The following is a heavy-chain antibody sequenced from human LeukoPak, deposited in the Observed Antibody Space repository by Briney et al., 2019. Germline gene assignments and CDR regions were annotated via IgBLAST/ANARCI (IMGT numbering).Heavy chain of an antibody. Sequence: ASVKVSCKASGYTFTCYYMHWVRQAPGQGLEWMGWINPNSGGTNYAQKFQGRVTMTRDTSISTAYMELSRLRSDDTAVYYCAREGGRGYSSSWSEKNFDYWGQGTLVTVSS. CDR1: GYTFTCYY. J-gene: IGHJ4*02. D-gene: IGHD6-13*01. CDR2: INPNSGGT. V-gene: IGHV1-2*02. CDR3: AREGGRGYSSSWSEKNFDY.